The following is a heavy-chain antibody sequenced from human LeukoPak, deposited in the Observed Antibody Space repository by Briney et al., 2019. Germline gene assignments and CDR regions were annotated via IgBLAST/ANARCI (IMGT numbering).Heavy chain of an antibody. CDR3: ARAVAGTDEIDS. CDR1: GFTFSSYA. J-gene: IGHJ4*02. CDR2: IGSGGDT. V-gene: IGHV3-13*01. D-gene: IGHD6-19*01. Sequence: PGGSLRLSCAASGFTFSSYAMSWVRQAPGKGLEWVSAIGSGGDTYYAGSVKGRFTISRESAKNSFYLQMNSLSAGDTAVYFCARAVAGTDEIDSWGQGTLVTVSS.